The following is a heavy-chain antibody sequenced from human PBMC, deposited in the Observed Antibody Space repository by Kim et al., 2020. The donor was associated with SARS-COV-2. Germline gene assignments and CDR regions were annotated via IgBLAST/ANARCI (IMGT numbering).Heavy chain of an antibody. J-gene: IGHJ4*02. D-gene: IGHD3-10*01. CDR3: ARKKFFAAGSYSDFDS. V-gene: IGHV1-3*01. Sequence: QNFQGRVTITRDTSASTAYKELTSLRSEDTAVYYCARKKFFAAGSYSDFDSWGQGTLVTVSS.